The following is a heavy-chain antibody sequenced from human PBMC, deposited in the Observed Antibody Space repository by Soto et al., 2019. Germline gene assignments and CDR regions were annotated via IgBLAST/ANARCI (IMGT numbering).Heavy chain of an antibody. D-gene: IGHD1-1*01. CDR1: GGSISSSSHY. Sequence: PSETLSLTCTVSGGSISSSSHYWGWIRQPPGQGLEWIGSLYYSGSTYYNSSLKGRVTISGDTSKNQFSLRLNSVTAADTAVYYCARHGIGNSIRDWFDPWGQGTLVTVSS. CDR3: ARHGIGNSIRDWFDP. J-gene: IGHJ5*02. CDR2: LYYSGST. V-gene: IGHV4-39*01.